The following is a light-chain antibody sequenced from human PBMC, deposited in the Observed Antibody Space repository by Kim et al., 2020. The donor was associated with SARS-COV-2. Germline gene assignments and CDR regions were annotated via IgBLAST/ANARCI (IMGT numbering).Light chain of an antibody. CDR2: KAS. Sequence: ASQGDRVTNACRASQSISTWVAWYQQKPGKAPTLLIYKASTLEEGVPSRFSGSGSGTDFTLTISSRQPGDFATYLCPQYTSYPFTFGGGTQVDIK. J-gene: IGKJ4*01. CDR1: QSISTW. CDR3: PQYTSYPFT. V-gene: IGKV1-5*03.